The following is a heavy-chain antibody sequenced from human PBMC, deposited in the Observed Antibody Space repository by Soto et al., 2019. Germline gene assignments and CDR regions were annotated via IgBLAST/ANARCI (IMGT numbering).Heavy chain of an antibody. V-gene: IGHV3-30-3*01. CDR2: ISYDGSNK. CDR1: GFTFSSYA. Sequence: GGSLRLSCAASGFTFSSYAMHWVRQAPGKGLEWVAVISYDGSNKYYADSVKGRFTISRDNSKKTLYLQMNSLRPEDTAVYYCAKGTRAGRLAAQDGMDVWGLGTTVTVSS. J-gene: IGHJ6*02. D-gene: IGHD6-6*01. CDR3: AKGTRAGRLAAQDGMDV.